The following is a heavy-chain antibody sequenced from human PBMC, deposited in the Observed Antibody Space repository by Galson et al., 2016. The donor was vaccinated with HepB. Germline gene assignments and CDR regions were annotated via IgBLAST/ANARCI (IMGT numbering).Heavy chain of an antibody. CDR1: GGSISSGGYY. CDR2: IHYSGST. V-gene: IGHV4-31*03. CDR3: ARDKNERGYSYGHFDY. Sequence: PLSLTCTVSGGSISSGGYYWSWIRQHPGKGLEWIGYIHYSGSTYYNPSLESRVSISVDTSKNQFSLKLSSVTAADTAVYYCARDKNERGYSYGHFDYWGQGALVTVSS. D-gene: IGHD5-18*01. J-gene: IGHJ4*02.